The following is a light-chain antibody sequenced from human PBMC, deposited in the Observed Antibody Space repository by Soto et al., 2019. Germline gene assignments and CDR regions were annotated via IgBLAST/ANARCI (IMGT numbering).Light chain of an antibody. V-gene: IGKV3-20*01. CDR2: AAS. Sequence: EVVLTQSPGTLSLSPGDRATLSCRASQSVSSNYLAWYQQKPGQAPRRLIYAASNRATGIPDRFSGGGSGTDFTLTISRLETEDFAVYFCPQYGSSQRTFGKGTELE. CDR1: QSVSSNY. J-gene: IGKJ2*01. CDR3: PQYGSSQRT.